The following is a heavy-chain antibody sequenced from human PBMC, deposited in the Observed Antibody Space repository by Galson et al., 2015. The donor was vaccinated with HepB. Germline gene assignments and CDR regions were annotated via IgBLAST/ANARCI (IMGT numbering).Heavy chain of an antibody. CDR1: GYTFTSYD. V-gene: IGHV1-8*01. Sequence: SVKVSCKASGYTFTSYDINWVRQATGQGLEWMGWMNPNSGNTGYRQKFQGRITMTRNTSVSTAYMELSSLRSEDTAVYYCARGGYWYFDLWGRGTLVTVSS. CDR2: MNPNSGNT. J-gene: IGHJ2*01. CDR3: ARGGYWYFDL.